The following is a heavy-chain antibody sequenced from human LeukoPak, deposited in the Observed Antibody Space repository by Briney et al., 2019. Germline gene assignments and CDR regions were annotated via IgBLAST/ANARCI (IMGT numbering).Heavy chain of an antibody. Sequence: PGGSLRLSCAASGFTFSSYAMHWVRQAPGKGLGWVSSISDSGGDTYYADSVKGRFTISRDNSKNRLNLQMNSLRAEDTAVYYCAKAPDCSSTTCPISPFDPWGQGTLVTVSS. CDR1: GFTFSSYA. J-gene: IGHJ5*02. CDR2: ISDSGGDT. V-gene: IGHV3-23*01. D-gene: IGHD2-2*01. CDR3: AKAPDCSSTTCPISPFDP.